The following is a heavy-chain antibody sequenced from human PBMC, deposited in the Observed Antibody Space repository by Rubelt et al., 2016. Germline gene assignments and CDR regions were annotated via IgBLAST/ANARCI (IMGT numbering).Heavy chain of an antibody. D-gene: IGHD4-11*01. CDR2: IFYSGSP. Sequence: QPQLQESGPGLVKPSETLSLTCTVSGGSMNGYYYSWVRQPPGKGLEWIAYIFYSGSPYSNPSLTSRVTISVDTSRNQVSLNLNAVTAADTALYYCARHATTDRSLDPWGQRTLVSVSS. J-gene: IGHJ5*02. V-gene: IGHV4-59*08. CDR1: GGSMNGYY. CDR3: ARHATTDRSLDP.